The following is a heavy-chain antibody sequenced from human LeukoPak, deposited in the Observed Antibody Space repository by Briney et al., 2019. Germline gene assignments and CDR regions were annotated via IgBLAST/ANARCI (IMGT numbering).Heavy chain of an antibody. Sequence: PSETLSLTCAVYGGSFSGYYWSWIRQPPGKGLEWIGEINHSGSTNYNPSLKSRVTISVDTSKNQFSLKLSSVTAADTAVYYCARGGGRQLGYYYYYYGMDVWGQGTTVTVSS. D-gene: IGHD6-6*01. CDR2: INHSGST. J-gene: IGHJ6*02. CDR1: GGSFSGYY. V-gene: IGHV4-34*01. CDR3: ARGGGRQLGYYYYYYGMDV.